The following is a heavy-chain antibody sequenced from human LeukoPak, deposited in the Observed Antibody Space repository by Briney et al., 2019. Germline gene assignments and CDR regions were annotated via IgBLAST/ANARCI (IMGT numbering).Heavy chain of an antibody. Sequence: GASVKVPCKASGGTFSSYAISWVRQAPGQGLEWMGGIIPIFGTANYAQKFQGRVTITADESTSTAYMELSSLRSEDTAVYYCARDSDSSGSRYYYYGMDVWGQGTTVTVSS. D-gene: IGHD3-22*01. V-gene: IGHV1-69*13. CDR2: IIPIFGTA. J-gene: IGHJ6*02. CDR1: GGTFSSYA. CDR3: ARDSDSSGSRYYYYGMDV.